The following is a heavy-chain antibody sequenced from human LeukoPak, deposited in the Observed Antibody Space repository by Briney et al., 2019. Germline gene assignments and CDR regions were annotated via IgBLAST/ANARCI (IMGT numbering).Heavy chain of an antibody. V-gene: IGHV3-53*01. CDR2: IFRDDST. CDR1: GFTVSNNY. CDR3: ANWFDP. J-gene: IGHJ5*02. Sequence: GGSLRLSCAASGFTVSNNYMMWVRQAPGKGLEWVSAIFRDDSTYYADSVKGRLTISRDNSKNTLYLQMNSLRAEDTAVYYCANWFDPWGQGTLVTVSS.